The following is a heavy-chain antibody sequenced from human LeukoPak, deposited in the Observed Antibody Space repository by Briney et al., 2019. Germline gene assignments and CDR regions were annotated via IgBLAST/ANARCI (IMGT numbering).Heavy chain of an antibody. J-gene: IGHJ4*02. V-gene: IGHV1-2*02. CDR2: INPNSGGT. D-gene: IGHD6-19*01. CDR3: ARDYQYSSGWEFDY. CDR1: GYTFTGYY. Sequence: ASVKVSCKASGYTFTGYYMHWVRQAPGQGLEWMGWINPNSGGTNYAQKFQGRVTMTRDTSISTAYMELSRLRSDDTAVYYCARDYQYSSGWEFDYWGQGTLVTVSS.